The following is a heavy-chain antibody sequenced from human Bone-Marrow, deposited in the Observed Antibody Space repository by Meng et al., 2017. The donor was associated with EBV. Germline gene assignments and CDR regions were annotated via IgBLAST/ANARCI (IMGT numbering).Heavy chain of an antibody. CDR2: IYYSGST. CDR3: ATGSSSWSPFDY. CDR1: GGSTSSSSYY. V-gene: IGHV4-39*01. D-gene: IGHD6-13*01. Sequence: QRQLQGPGPGLVKPTEPLSLTCTVSGGSTSSSSYYWGWIRQPPGKGLEWIGNIYYSGSTYYNPSLKSRVTISVDTSKNQFSLKLSSVTAADTAVYYCATGSSSWSPFDYWGQGTLVTVSS. J-gene: IGHJ4*02.